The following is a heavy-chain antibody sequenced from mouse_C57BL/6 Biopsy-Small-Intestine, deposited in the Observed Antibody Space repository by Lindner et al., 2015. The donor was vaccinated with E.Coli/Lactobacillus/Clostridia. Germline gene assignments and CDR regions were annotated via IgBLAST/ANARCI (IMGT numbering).Heavy chain of an antibody. J-gene: IGHJ4*01. CDR3: AKRGYGSLHAMDY. Sequence: VQLQESGGGLVQPKGSLKLSCAASGFTFNTYAMHWVRQAPGKGLEWLGLIWTGGGTNYNSTLKSRLSISKDNSKSQVFLKLNSLQTDDTATYYCAKRGYGSLHAMDYWGQGTSVTVSS. D-gene: IGHD1-1*01. V-gene: IGHV2-9-1*01. CDR2: IWTGGGT. CDR1: GFTFNTYA.